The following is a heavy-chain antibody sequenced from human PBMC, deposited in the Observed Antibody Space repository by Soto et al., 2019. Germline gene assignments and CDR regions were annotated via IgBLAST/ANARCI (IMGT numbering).Heavy chain of an antibody. D-gene: IGHD6-19*01. CDR2: ISGPGYTT. CDR1: GFTFTNYA. Sequence: GGSLRLSCAASGFTFTNYAMSWVRQVPGKGLEWVSGISGPGYTTYYADSVKGQFTISRDNSRNTLSLQMDSLRAEDTAVYYCAQDLGEWLVGYFALWGQGTLVTVSS. J-gene: IGHJ4*02. V-gene: IGHV3-23*01. CDR3: AQDLGEWLVGYFAL.